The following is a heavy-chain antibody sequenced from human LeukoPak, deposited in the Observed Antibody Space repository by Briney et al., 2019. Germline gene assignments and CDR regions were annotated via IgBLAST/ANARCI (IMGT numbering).Heavy chain of an antibody. CDR1: GGSFSGYY. CDR3: ARGITMIVVVSRFDP. CDR2: INHSGST. J-gene: IGHJ5*02. D-gene: IGHD3-22*01. Sequence: SETLSLTCAVYGGSFSGYYWSWIRQPPGKGLEWIGEINHSGSTNYNPSLKSRVTISVDTSENQFSLKLSSVTAADTAVYYCARGITMIVVVSRFDPWGQGTLVTVSS. V-gene: IGHV4-34*01.